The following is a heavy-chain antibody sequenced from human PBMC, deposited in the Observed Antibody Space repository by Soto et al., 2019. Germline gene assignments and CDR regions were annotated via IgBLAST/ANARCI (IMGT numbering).Heavy chain of an antibody. D-gene: IGHD1-26*01. V-gene: IGHV1-2*02. Sequence: QVQLVQSGAEVKKSGASVKVSCKPSGYSFSDYFIQWVRQAPGQGLEWVAWINPKTAATNYAKKLKGRVSQTWDTSSTTAYMELTRLRPYDTAVYYCVRIKWGLNYYNGMDAWAQGTTVIVSS. J-gene: IGHJ6*02. CDR2: INPKTAAT. CDR3: VRIKWGLNYYNGMDA. CDR1: GYSFSDYF.